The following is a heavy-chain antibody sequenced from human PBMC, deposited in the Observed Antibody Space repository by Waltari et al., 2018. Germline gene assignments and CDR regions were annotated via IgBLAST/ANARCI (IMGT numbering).Heavy chain of an antibody. CDR2: LPYHGHNR. J-gene: IGHJ4*02. Sequence: QVQLVESGGGVVQPGGSLRLSCVASGFTLNTFGIHWVRQAPGKGLVWVAYLPYHGHNRYYADSVKGRFTISRDNSMTTVFLQMNSLRAEDTAIYYCAKDLAFYYDRSRLYEYYFDYWGQGTLVTVSS. CDR1: GFTLNTFG. V-gene: IGHV3-30*02. CDR3: AKDLAFYYDRSRLYEYYFDY. D-gene: IGHD3-22*01.